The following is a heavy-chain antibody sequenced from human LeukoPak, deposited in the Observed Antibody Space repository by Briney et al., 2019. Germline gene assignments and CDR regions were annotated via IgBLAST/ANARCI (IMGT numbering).Heavy chain of an antibody. V-gene: IGHV1-69*06. CDR2: IIPIFGTA. CDR1: GGTFSSYA. CDR3: ASTTYYDILTGKQKYYYYYYMDV. D-gene: IGHD3-9*01. Sequence: GSSVKVSCKASGGTFSSYAISWVRQAPGQGLEWMGGIIPIFGTANYAQKFQGRVTITADKSTSTAYMELSSLRSEDTAVYYCASTTYYDILTGKQKYYYYYYMDVWGKGTTVTVSS. J-gene: IGHJ6*03.